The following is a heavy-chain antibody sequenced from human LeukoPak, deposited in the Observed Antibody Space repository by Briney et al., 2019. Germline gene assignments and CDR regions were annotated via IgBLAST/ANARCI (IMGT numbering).Heavy chain of an antibody. Sequence: GGSLRLSCTGSGFTFGDCAMIWFRQAPGKGLEWVGRIKSKTDGGTTDYAAPVKGRFTISRDDSKNTLYLQMNSLKTGDTAVYYCTTDLDYYYYYMDVWGKGTTVTVSS. CDR1: GFTFGDCA. CDR3: TTDLDYYYYYMDV. CDR2: IKSKTDGGTT. J-gene: IGHJ6*03. V-gene: IGHV3-15*01.